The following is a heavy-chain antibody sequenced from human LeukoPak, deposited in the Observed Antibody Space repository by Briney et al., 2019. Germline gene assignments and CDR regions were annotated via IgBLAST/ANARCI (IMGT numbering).Heavy chain of an antibody. CDR3: ARVPDYGDYYYYGMDV. Sequence: SQTLSLTCTVSGGSISSGDYYWSWIRQPPGKGLEWIGYIYYGGSTYYNPSLKSRVTISVDTSKNQFSLKLSSVTAADTAVYYCARVPDYGDYYYYGMDVWGQGTTVTVSS. CDR1: GGSISSGDYY. CDR2: IYYGGST. V-gene: IGHV4-30-4*01. D-gene: IGHD4-17*01. J-gene: IGHJ6*02.